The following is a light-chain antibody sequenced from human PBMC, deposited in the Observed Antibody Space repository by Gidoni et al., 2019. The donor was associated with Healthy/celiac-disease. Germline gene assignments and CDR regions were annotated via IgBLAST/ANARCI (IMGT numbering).Light chain of an antibody. V-gene: IGKV4-1*01. CDR1: QSVLYSSNNKNY. J-gene: IGKJ3*01. Sequence: DIVMTPSPDSLAVSLGERATINCKSSQSVLYSSNNKNYLAWYQQKPGQPPKLLIYWASTRESGVPDRFSGSGSGTDFTLTISSLQAEDVAVYYCQQYYSTPFTFGSXTKVDIK. CDR2: WAS. CDR3: QQYYSTPFT.